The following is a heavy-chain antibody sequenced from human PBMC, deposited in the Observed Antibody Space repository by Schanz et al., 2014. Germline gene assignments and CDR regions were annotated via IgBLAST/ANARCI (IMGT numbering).Heavy chain of an antibody. CDR3: AKDHFGHYDSSGCSDCYYYGMDV. J-gene: IGHJ6*02. V-gene: IGHV3-30*02. CDR2: IRFDASAK. CDR1: GFSFSGYG. Sequence: QVQLVESGGGVAQPGGSLRLSCAASGFSFSGYGMHWVRQAPGKGLEWVAYIRFDASAKYFADSVKGRFTISRDNSKNTLFLQVNSLRAEDTAVYYCAKDHFGHYDSSGCSDCYYYGMDVWGQGTTVTVSS. D-gene: IGHD3-22*01.